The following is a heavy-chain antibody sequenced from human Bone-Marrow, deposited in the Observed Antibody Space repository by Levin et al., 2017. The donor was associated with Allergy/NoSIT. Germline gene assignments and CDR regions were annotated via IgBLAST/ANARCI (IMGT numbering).Heavy chain of an antibody. V-gene: IGHV4-4*02. CDR3: ARGNSVSEWSYHFDY. Sequence: SQTLSLTCAVSGGSISSNNWWSWVRQPPGKGLEWIEEIYHSGGTNYNPSLKSRVTISVDKPKTQFSLKLNSVTAADTAVYYCARGNSVSEWSYHFDYWGQGMLVTVSS. CDR2: IYHSGGT. D-gene: IGHD3-3*01. CDR1: GGSISSNNW. J-gene: IGHJ4*02.